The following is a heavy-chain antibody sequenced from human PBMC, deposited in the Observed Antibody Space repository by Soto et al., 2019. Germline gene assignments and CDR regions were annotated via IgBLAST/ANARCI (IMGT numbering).Heavy chain of an antibody. D-gene: IGHD2-2*01. V-gene: IGHV1-69*13. CDR3: ARDPCSSTSCSQYYYYGMDV. CDR1: GGTFSSYA. J-gene: IGHJ6*02. CDR2: IIPIFGTA. Sequence: ASVKVSCKASGGTFSSYAISWVRQAPGQGLEWMGGIIPIFGTANYAQKFQGRVTITADESTSTAYMELSSLRSEDTAVYYCARDPCSSTSCSQYYYYGMDVWGQGNTVTVSS.